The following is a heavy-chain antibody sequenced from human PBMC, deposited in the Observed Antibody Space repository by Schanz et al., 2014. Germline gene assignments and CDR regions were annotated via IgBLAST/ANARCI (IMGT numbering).Heavy chain of an antibody. Sequence: QVQLVQSGAEVKKPGASVKVSCKTFGYIFDTYYLHWVRQAPGQGPEWMGIINPSGGHTTYAQKFQGRVTLTRDTSTSTFYMELSSLRSEDTAVYYCARAAYGGYTSTPLRYWGQGTLVTVSS. CDR3: ARAAYGGYTSTPLRY. J-gene: IGHJ4*02. D-gene: IGHD5-12*01. CDR1: GYIFDTYY. CDR2: INPSGGHT. V-gene: IGHV1-46*02.